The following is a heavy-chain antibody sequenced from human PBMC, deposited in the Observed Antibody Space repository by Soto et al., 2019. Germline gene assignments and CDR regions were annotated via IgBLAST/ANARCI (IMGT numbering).Heavy chain of an antibody. D-gene: IGHD2-2*01. CDR3: ARGRYALGV. J-gene: IGHJ6*01. Sequence: WGSLLLSCATSGFNVGDYEMNWVRQAPGKGLEWISMITSGGTVFYYADSVSGRFAISRDDTENSLHLQMNSLRVEDTSMYYCARGRYALGVWGQGTTVTVSS. CDR1: GFNVGDYE. CDR2: ITSGGTVF. V-gene: IGHV3-48*03.